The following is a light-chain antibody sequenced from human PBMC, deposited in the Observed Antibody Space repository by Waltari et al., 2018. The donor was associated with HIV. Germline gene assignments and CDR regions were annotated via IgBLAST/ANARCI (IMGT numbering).Light chain of an antibody. CDR3: QQYISWPLT. CDR2: GAS. CDR1: QFVRSN. Sequence: EIVMMQSPATLSVSPGARATLSCRASQFVRSNLVWDQQKPGQAPRLRIDGASTRAPGIPDRFSGSGSGTEFTLSISSLQSEDFAVYHCQQYISWPLTFGQGTRLEIK. J-gene: IGKJ5*01. V-gene: IGKV3D-15*01.